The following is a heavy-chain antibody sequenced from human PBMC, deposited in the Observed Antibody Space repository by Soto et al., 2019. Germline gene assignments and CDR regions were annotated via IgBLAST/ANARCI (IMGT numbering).Heavy chain of an antibody. CDR1: GFTFSDHY. CDR3: ARGHHGMDL. Sequence: PGGSLRLSCAASGFTFSDHYMTWIRQAPGKGLEWISYINPSGPTTDYADSVRGRFTISRDNAENSLYLQMNGLRAEDTALYYCARGHHGMDLWGQGATVTVSS. J-gene: IGHJ6*02. V-gene: IGHV3-11*04. CDR2: INPSGPTT.